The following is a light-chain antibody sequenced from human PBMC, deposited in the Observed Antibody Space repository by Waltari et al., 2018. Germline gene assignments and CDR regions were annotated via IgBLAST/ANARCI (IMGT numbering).Light chain of an antibody. Sequence: QSALTQPASVSGSPGQSIIISCAGTNNDVGAYNYVSWFQHHPGKAPKLIIHDVNKRPSGVSSRFSASKSDNTASLTISGLQAEDEANYYCTSFRSGASWVFGGGTTLTFL. CDR1: NNDVGAYNY. V-gene: IGLV2-14*03. CDR3: TSFRSGASWV. CDR2: DVN. J-gene: IGLJ3*02.